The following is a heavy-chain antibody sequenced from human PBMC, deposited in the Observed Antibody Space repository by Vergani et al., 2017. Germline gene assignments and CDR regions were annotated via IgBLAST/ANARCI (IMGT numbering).Heavy chain of an antibody. Sequence: EVQLVESGGGLVQPGGSLRLSCAASGFTVSSNYMSWVRQAPGKGLEWVSVIYSGGSTYYADSVKGRFTISRDNSKNTLYLQMNSLRAEDTAVYYCASPSGSSSWYYFDYWGQGTLVTVSS. V-gene: IGHV3-66*02. CDR1: GFTVSSNY. CDR2: IYSGGST. CDR3: ASPSGSSSWYYFDY. D-gene: IGHD6-13*01. J-gene: IGHJ4*02.